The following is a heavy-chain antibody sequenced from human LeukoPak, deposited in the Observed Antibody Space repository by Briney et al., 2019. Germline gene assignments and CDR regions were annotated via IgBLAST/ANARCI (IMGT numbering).Heavy chain of an antibody. D-gene: IGHD2-15*01. CDR1: GFTFSSSA. Sequence: GSLRLSCAASGFTFSSSAMTWVRQAPGKGLEWVSSISSSGSSTYYSDSVKGRFTISRDTSKNMLYLQMNSLRVEDTAVYYCAKVVSGRFDYWGQGTLVTVSS. CDR3: AKVVSGRFDY. V-gene: IGHV3-23*01. CDR2: ISSSGSST. J-gene: IGHJ4*02.